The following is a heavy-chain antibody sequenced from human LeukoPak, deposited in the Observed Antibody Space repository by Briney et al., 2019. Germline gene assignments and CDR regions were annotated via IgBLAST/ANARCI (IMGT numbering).Heavy chain of an antibody. Sequence: ASVKVSCKTSGYTFTGYYMHWVRQAPGQGLEWMGWINPNSGGTNYAQKFQGRVTMTRDTSISTAYMELSRLRSDDTAVYYCAKGKQLASDAFDIWGQGTMVTVSS. CDR3: AKGKQLASDAFDI. D-gene: IGHD6-6*01. V-gene: IGHV1-2*02. CDR1: GYTFTGYY. CDR2: INPNSGGT. J-gene: IGHJ3*02.